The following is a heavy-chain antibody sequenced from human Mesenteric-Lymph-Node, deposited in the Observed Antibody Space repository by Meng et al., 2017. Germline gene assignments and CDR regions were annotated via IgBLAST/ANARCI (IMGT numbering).Heavy chain of an antibody. Sequence: EVQRVESGGGLVQPGWSLRLSCAASGFTFTDHYMDWVRQAPGKGLEWVGRITNTPNRYPTSYAASVKGRFTISRDDSKNSLYLEMNSLKIEDTAVYYCARDTSTSLDYWGQGALVTVSS. D-gene: IGHD2/OR15-2a*01. V-gene: IGHV3-72*01. CDR2: ITNTPNRYPT. J-gene: IGHJ4*02. CDR3: ARDTSTSLDY. CDR1: GFTFTDHY.